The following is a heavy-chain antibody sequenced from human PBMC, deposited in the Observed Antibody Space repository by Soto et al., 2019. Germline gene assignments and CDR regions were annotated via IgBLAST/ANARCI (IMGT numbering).Heavy chain of an antibody. J-gene: IGHJ4*02. Sequence: QVQLHESGPGLVKTSQTLSLTCTVSGGSINNGDHYWGWVRQPTGKGLEYIAYVFNSGTSHYNPSLQSRITMSVDTSKNQFCLMLSSVTAADTAVYYCASYYDSSGPTFDYWGQGLLVTVSS. CDR1: GGSINNGDHY. CDR3: ASYYDSSGPTFDY. V-gene: IGHV4-30-4*01. CDR2: VFNSGTS. D-gene: IGHD3-22*01.